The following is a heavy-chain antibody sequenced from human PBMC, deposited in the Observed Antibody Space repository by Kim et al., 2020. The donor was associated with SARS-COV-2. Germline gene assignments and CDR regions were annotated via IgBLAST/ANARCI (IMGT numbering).Heavy chain of an antibody. Sequence: PSFQGQVTISADKSISNAYLQWSSLKASDTAMYYCARAGGVSSGWIFDFWGQGTLVTVSS. CDR3: ARAGGVSSGWIFDF. V-gene: IGHV5-51*01. J-gene: IGHJ4*02. D-gene: IGHD6-19*01.